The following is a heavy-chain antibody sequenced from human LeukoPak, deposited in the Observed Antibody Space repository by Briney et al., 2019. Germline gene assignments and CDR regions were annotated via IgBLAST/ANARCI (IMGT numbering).Heavy chain of an antibody. V-gene: IGHV3-48*03. CDR1: GFTFSTYK. J-gene: IGHJ6*04. D-gene: IGHD3-10*02. CDR2: ISSSGSTI. Sequence: GGSLRLSCAASGFTFSTYKMNWVRQTPGKGLEWVSYISSSGSTIYYADSVKGRFTISRDNAKNSLYLQMNSLRAEDTAVYYCAELGITMIGGVWGKGTTVTISS. CDR3: AELGITMIGGV.